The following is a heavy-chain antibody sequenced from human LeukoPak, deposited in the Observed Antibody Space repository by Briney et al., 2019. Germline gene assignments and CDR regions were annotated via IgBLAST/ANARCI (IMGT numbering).Heavy chain of an antibody. CDR2: IYPGNSDT. D-gene: IGHD6-13*01. Sequence: PGESLKISCKGSGYSFTTYWIAWVRQMPGKGLEWMGLIYPGNSDTRYSPSFQGQVTFSADKSIDTAYLRWNSLQASDTAIYYCARNGAAGTPNRFFNWFDPWGQGTLVTVSS. J-gene: IGHJ5*02. CDR1: GYSFTTYW. CDR3: ARNGAAGTPNRFFNWFDP. V-gene: IGHV5-51*01.